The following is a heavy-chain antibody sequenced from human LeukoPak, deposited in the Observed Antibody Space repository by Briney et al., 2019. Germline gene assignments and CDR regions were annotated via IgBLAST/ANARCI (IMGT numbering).Heavy chain of an antibody. Sequence: GGSLRLSCAASGFTFSSYAMSWVRQAPGKGLEWVSGISGSDGNTYYADSAKGRFTISRDNSKNTLYLQMNSLRAEDTAVYYCAKDRARTTVTTVDYCRQAPLATVSS. V-gene: IGHV3-23*01. CDR2: ISGSDGNT. J-gene: IGHJ4*02. CDR3: AKDRARTTVTTVDY. CDR1: GFTFSSYA. D-gene: IGHD4-17*01.